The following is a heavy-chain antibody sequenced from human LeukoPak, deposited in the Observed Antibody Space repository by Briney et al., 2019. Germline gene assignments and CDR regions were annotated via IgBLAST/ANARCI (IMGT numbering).Heavy chain of an antibody. J-gene: IGHJ6*03. Sequence: RASVNVSCKASGYTFTSYGISWVRQAPGHGLEWMGWISAYNGNTNYAQKLQGRVTMTTDTSTSTAYMELRSLSSDDTAVYYCARLLEWPHYYMDVWGKGTTVTVSS. CDR2: ISAYNGNT. D-gene: IGHD3-3*01. CDR1: GYTFTSYG. V-gene: IGHV1-18*01. CDR3: ARLLEWPHYYMDV.